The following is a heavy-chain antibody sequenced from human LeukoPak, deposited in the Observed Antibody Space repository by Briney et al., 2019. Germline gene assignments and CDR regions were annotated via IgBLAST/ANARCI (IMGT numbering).Heavy chain of an antibody. CDR2: ISSSSSYI. CDR1: GFTFSSYS. J-gene: IGHJ6*03. V-gene: IGHV3-21*01. D-gene: IGHD3-10*01. Sequence: GGSLRLSCAASGFTFSSYSMNWVRQAPGKGLEWVSSISSSSSYIYYADSVKGRFTISRDNAKNSLYLQMNSLRAEDTAVYYCARGGVEGEYMDVWDKGTTVTVSS. CDR3: ARGGVEGEYMDV.